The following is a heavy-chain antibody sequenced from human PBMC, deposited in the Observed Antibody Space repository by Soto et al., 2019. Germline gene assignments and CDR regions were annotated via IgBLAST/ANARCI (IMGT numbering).Heavy chain of an antibody. CDR3: ARGFNSALDI. CDR2: IKQDGSEK. J-gene: IGHJ3*02. V-gene: IGHV3-7*01. CDR1: GFIFSSYW. Sequence: PGGSLRLSCAATGFIFSSYWMSWVRQAPGKGLEWVANIKQDGSEKYYVDSAKGRFTISRDNAKNSPHLQMNSLRAEDTAVYYCARGFNSALDIWGQGKMVTVSS.